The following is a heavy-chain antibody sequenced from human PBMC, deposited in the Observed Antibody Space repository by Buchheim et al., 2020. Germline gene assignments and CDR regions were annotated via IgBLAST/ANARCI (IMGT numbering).Heavy chain of an antibody. CDR2: INPNSGNT. D-gene: IGHD2-8*01. V-gene: IGHV1-8*02. CDR3: ARVGDEWVQFDP. CDR1: GYTFTGYY. Sequence: QVQLVQSGAEVKKPGASVKVSCKASGYTFTGYYMHWVRQAPGQGLEWMGWINPNSGNTGYAQKFQGRVTMTRNTSISTAYMELSSLRSEDTAVYYCARVGDEWVQFDPWGQGTL. J-gene: IGHJ5*02.